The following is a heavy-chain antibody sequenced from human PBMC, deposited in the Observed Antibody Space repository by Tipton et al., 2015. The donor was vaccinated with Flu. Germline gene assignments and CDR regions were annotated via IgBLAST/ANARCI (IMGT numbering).Heavy chain of an antibody. CDR1: GGSTSSYY. CDR3: AKDFDSSGYYYVSLDH. Sequence: TLSLTCSVSGGSTSSYYWSWIRQPPGKGLECLGYIFYNGSSNYNPSLKSRVTISVDMSKNQFSLKLSSVTAADTAVYYCAKDFDSSGYYYVSLDHWGQGTLVTVSS. J-gene: IGHJ1*01. D-gene: IGHD3-22*01. V-gene: IGHV4-59*01. CDR2: IFYNGSS.